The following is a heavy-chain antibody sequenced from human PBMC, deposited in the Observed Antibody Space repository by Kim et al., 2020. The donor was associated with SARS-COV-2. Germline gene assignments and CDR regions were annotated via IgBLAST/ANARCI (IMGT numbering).Heavy chain of an antibody. Sequence: GGSLRLSCAASGFTFSSYGMHWVRQAPGKGLEWVAVISYDGSNKYYADSVKGRFTISRDNSKNTLYLQMNSLRAEDTAVYYCAKDNYYGSGRYNWFDPWGQRTLVSVSS. CDR2: ISYDGSNK. D-gene: IGHD3-10*01. V-gene: IGHV3-30*18. CDR1: GFTFSSYG. J-gene: IGHJ5*02. CDR3: AKDNYYGSGRYNWFDP.